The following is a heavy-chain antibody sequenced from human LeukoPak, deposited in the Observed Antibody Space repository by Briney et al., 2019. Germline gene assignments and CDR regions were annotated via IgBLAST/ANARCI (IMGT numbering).Heavy chain of an antibody. D-gene: IGHD4-17*01. Sequence: GGSLRLSCAASGFTVSSNYMSWVRQAPGKGLEWVSVIYSGGSTYYADSVKGRFTISRDNSKNTLYLQMNSLRAEDTAVYYCARGPSTVPNHFDYWGQGTLVTVSS. J-gene: IGHJ4*02. CDR3: ARGPSTVPNHFDY. V-gene: IGHV3-53*01. CDR2: IYSGGST. CDR1: GFTVSSNY.